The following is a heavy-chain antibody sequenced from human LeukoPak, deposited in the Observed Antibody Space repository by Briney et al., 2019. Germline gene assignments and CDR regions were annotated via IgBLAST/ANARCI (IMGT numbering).Heavy chain of an antibody. V-gene: IGHV3-33*01. D-gene: IGHD2-15*01. CDR1: GFTFSSYG. Sequence: GGSLRLSCAASGFTFSSYGMHWVRQAPGKGLEWVAVIWYDGGNKYYADSVKGRFTISRDNSKNTLYLQMNSLRAEDTAVYYCARDLGDCSGGSCYRSPGGYFDYWGQGTLVTVSS. CDR3: ARDLGDCSGGSCYRSPGGYFDY. J-gene: IGHJ4*02. CDR2: IWYDGGNK.